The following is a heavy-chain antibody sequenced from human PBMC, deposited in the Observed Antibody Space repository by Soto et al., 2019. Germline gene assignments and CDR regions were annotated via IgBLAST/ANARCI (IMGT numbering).Heavy chain of an antibody. CDR2: IKSKTDGGTT. CDR1: GFTFSNAW. CDR3: TTASYYGSGSYYPYYFDY. J-gene: IGHJ4*02. Sequence: ESGGGLVKPGGSLRLSCAASGFTFSNAWMNWVRQAPGKGLEWVGRIKSKTDGGTTDYAAPVKGRFTISRDDSKNTLYLQMNSLKTEDTAVYYCTTASYYGSGSYYPYYFDYWGQGTLVTVSS. V-gene: IGHV3-15*07. D-gene: IGHD3-10*01.